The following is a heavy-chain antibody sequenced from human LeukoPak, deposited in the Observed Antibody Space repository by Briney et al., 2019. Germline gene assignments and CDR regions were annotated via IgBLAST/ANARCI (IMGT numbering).Heavy chain of an antibody. Sequence: GASVKVSCKASGNTFTAYYLHWVRQAPGQGLEWMGWINPNGGGTTYAQKFQGRVTVTSDTSISTTYMELSSLRSEDTAVYHCATLPRRGSTYYDFWSGQNWFDPWGQGTLVTVSS. V-gene: IGHV1-2*02. J-gene: IGHJ5*02. CDR1: GNTFTAYY. CDR3: ATLPRRGSTYYDFWSGQNWFDP. D-gene: IGHD3-3*01. CDR2: INPNGGGT.